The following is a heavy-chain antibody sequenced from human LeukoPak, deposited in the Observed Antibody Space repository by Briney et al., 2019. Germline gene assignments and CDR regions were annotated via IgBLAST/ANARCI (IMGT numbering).Heavy chain of an antibody. Sequence: GASVKVSCKASGYTSTGYYMHWVRQAPGQGLEWMGWINPNSGGTNYAQKFQGRVTMTRDTSISTAYMELSRLRSDDTAVYYCARGNYDFWSGYLSRNYYYMDVWGKGTTVTVSS. D-gene: IGHD3-3*01. CDR3: ARGNYDFWSGYLSRNYYYMDV. J-gene: IGHJ6*03. V-gene: IGHV1-2*02. CDR1: GYTSTGYY. CDR2: INPNSGGT.